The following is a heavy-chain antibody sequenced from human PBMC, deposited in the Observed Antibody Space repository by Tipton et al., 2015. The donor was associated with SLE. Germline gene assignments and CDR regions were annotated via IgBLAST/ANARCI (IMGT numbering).Heavy chain of an antibody. Sequence: TLSLTCTVSGASVSAHYWTRIRQGPGKGLEWIGFKYHTGYTNSNPSLKSRVTISLDTSKNEFSLTLTSVSPADTAVYYCARDGIGSGWYNFQYWGRGTLVTVSP. V-gene: IGHV4-59*02. CDR2: KYHTGYT. CDR1: GASVSAHY. J-gene: IGHJ1*01. CDR3: ARDGIGSGWYNFQY. D-gene: IGHD6-19*01.